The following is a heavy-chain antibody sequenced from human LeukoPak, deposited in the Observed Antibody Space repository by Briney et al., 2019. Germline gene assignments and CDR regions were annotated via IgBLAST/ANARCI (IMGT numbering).Heavy chain of an antibody. V-gene: IGHV3-30*18. CDR2: ISYDGSNK. J-gene: IGHJ4*02. CDR3: AKVGLRQQLAPRYYFDY. D-gene: IGHD6-13*01. Sequence: GGSLRLSCAASGFTFSSYGMHWVRQAPGKGLEWVAVISYDGSNKYYADSVKGRFTISRDNSKNTLYLQMNSLRAEDTAVYYCAKVGLRQQLAPRYYFDYWGQGTLVTVSS. CDR1: GFTFSSYG.